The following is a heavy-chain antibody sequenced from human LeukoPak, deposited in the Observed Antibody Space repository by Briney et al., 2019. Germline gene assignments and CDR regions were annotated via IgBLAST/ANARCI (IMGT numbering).Heavy chain of an antibody. CDR1: GFTFSSYG. V-gene: IGHV3-30*03. J-gene: IGHJ4*02. CDR3: ARVPQWPPPARFDY. Sequence: GRSLRLSCAASGFTFSSYGMHWVRQAPGKGLEWVAVISYDGSNKYYADSVKGRFTISRDNSKNTLYLQMNSLRAEDTAVYYCARVPQWPPPARFDYWGQGTLVTVSS. CDR2: ISYDGSNK. D-gene: IGHD6-19*01.